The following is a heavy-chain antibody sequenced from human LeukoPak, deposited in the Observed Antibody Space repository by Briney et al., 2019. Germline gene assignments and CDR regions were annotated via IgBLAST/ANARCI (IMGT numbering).Heavy chain of an antibody. V-gene: IGHV4-30-2*01. CDR2: IYHSGSGST. CDR1: GGSISSGGHS. Sequence: PSQTLSLTCTVSGGSISSGGHSWSWIRQPPGKGLEWIGYIYHSGSGSTYYNPSLKSRVTISIDKSKNQFSLKLNSVTAADTAVYYCARGGSSSPKVDYWGQGTLVTVSS. J-gene: IGHJ4*02. D-gene: IGHD6-13*01. CDR3: ARGGSSSPKVDY.